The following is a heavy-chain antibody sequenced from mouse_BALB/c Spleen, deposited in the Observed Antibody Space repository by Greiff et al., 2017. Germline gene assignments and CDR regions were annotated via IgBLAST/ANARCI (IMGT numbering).Heavy chain of an antibody. CDR3: ARPSTMITQYAMDY. Sequence: EVMLVESGGGLVQPGGSLKLSCAASGFDFSRYWMSWVRQAPGKGLEWIGEINPDSSTTNYTPSLKDKFIISRDNAKNTLYLQMSKVRSEDTALYDGARPSTMITQYAMDYWGQGTSVTVSS. CDR2: INPDSSTT. D-gene: IGHD2-4*01. CDR1: GFDFSRYW. V-gene: IGHV4-1*02. J-gene: IGHJ4*01.